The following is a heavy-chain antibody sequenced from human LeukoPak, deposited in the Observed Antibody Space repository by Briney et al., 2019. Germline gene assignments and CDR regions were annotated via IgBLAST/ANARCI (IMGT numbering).Heavy chain of an antibody. CDR3: AKDVVPAAMGAFDI. CDR1: GFTFTTYA. CDR2: ISNNGGDT. D-gene: IGHD2-2*01. V-gene: IGHV3-23*01. J-gene: IGHJ3*02. Sequence: PGGSLRLSCAASGFTFTTYAMSWVRQAPGMGLEWVSSISNNGGDTYYADSVKGRLSISRDNSKNTLYLQINSLRAEDTAVYYCAKDVVPAAMGAFDIWGQGTMVTVSS.